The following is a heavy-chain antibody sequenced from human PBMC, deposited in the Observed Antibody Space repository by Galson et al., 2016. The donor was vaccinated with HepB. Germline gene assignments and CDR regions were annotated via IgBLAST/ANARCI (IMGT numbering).Heavy chain of an antibody. V-gene: IGHV4-31*03. J-gene: IGHJ4*03. CDR1: GGSISSGGYY. CDR3: ASVRVQYYFDY. Sequence: TLSLTCTVSGGSISSGGYYWSWIRQHPGKGLEWIGYVYYNGITYYNSSLKSRVTISVDTSKNQFSLKLNSVTAADTAVYYCASVRVQYYFDYWGQGALVTVS. CDR2: VYYNGIT. D-gene: IGHD3-10*01.